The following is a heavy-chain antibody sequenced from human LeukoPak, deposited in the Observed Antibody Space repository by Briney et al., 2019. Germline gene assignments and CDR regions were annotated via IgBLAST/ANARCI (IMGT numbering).Heavy chain of an antibody. CDR1: GGSISSSSYY. CDR2: IYYSGST. V-gene: IGHV4-39*07. Sequence: SETLSLTCTVSGGSISSSSYYWGWIRQPPGKGLEWIGSIYYSGSTYYNPSLKSRVTLSVDTSKHQFSLTLSSVTAADTAVYYCAREDPAYYDRSGYPPYFDYWGQGNLVTVSS. J-gene: IGHJ4*02. CDR3: AREDPAYYDRSGYPPYFDY. D-gene: IGHD3-22*01.